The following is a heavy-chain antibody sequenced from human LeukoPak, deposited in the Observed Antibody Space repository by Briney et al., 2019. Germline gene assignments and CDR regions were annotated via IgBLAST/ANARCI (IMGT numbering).Heavy chain of an antibody. J-gene: IGHJ4*02. CDR2: IYYSGNS. V-gene: IGHV4-30-4*01. D-gene: IGHD6-13*01. Sequence: SETLSLTCTVSGGSISSGDHYWTWTRQPPGKGLEWIGYIYYSGNSYSNPSLKSRLILSVDTSKNQFSLKLSSVTAADTAVYYCARGLGSSWYGDWGQGTLVTVSS. CDR1: GGSISSGDHY. CDR3: ARGLGSSWYGD.